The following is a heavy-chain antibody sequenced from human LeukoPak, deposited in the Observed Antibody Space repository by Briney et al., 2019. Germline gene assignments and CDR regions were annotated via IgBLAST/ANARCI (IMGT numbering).Heavy chain of an antibody. D-gene: IGHD3-22*01. J-gene: IGHJ4*02. Sequence: GGSLRLSCAASGFTVSSNYMSWVRQAPGKGLEWVSVIYSGGSTYYADSVRGRFTISRDNSKNTVYLQMNSLRAEDTAVYYCARAVYDSSGYYYRYLFDYWGQGTLVTVSS. V-gene: IGHV3-53*01. CDR2: IYSGGST. CDR1: GFTVSSNY. CDR3: ARAVYDSSGYYYRYLFDY.